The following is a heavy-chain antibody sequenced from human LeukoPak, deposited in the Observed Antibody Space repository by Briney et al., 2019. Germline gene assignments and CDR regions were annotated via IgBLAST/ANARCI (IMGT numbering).Heavy chain of an antibody. J-gene: IGHJ5*02. D-gene: IGHD5-18*01. Sequence: SVKVSCKASGGTFSSYTISWVRQAPGQGLEWMGGIIPIFGTANYAQKFQGRVTITADESTSTAYMELSSLRSEDTAVYYCARDFRAAMVSDWFDPWGQGTLVTVSS. CDR2: IIPIFGTA. CDR3: ARDFRAAMVSDWFDP. V-gene: IGHV1-69*13. CDR1: GGTFSSYT.